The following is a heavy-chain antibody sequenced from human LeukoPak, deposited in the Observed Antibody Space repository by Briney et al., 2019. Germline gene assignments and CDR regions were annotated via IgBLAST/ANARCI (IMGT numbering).Heavy chain of an antibody. CDR3: ARVQYYYGSGSYLFDY. CDR2: ISAYNGNT. J-gene: IGHJ4*02. V-gene: IGHV1-18*01. Sequence: GASVKVSYKASGYTFTSYGISWVRQAPGQGLEWMGWISAYNGNTNYEQKFQDRVTMTTDTSTTTAYMELRSLRSDDTAVYYCARVQYYYGSGSYLFDYWGQGTLVTVSS. CDR1: GYTFTSYG. D-gene: IGHD3-10*01.